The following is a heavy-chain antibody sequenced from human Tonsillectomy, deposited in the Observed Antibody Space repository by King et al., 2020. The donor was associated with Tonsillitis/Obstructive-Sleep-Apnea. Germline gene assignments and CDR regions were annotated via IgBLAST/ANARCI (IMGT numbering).Heavy chain of an antibody. CDR1: GFIFDDYG. V-gene: IGHV3-20*04. J-gene: IGHJ4*02. CDR2: INWNGDAT. Sequence: VQLVESGGGVVRPGGSLRLSCAASGFIFDDYGMSWVRQTPEKGLEWVSSINWNGDATVYADSVKGRFTISRDNGKNSLYLQMNTLRAADTALYYCAKGHSSGWLVQSSGYWGRGTLVTVSS. CDR3: AKGHSSGWLVQSSGY. D-gene: IGHD6-19*01.